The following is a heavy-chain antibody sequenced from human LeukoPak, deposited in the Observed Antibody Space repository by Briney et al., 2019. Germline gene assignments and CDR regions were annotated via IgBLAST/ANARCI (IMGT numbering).Heavy chain of an antibody. V-gene: IGHV1-18*01. CDR1: GYTFTNYG. Sequence: ASVKVSCKASGYTFTNYGISWVRQAPGQGLEWMGWISAYNANTKYAQKLQGRVTMTTDTSTSTAYMELRSLRSDDTAVYYCARDRSGQSFGYYNYGMDVWGQGTTVTVSS. J-gene: IGHJ6*02. D-gene: IGHD3-16*01. CDR2: ISAYNANT. CDR3: ARDRSGQSFGYYNYGMDV.